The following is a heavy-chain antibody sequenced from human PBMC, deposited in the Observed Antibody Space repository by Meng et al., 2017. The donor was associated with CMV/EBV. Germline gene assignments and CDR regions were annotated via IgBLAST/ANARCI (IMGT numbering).Heavy chain of an antibody. J-gene: IGHJ4*02. V-gene: IGHV4-34*01. CDR3: AGRKYYDFWSGYYPFDY. CDR2: INHSGST. D-gene: IGHD3-3*01. Sequence: SETLSLTCAVYGGSFSGYYWSWIRQPPGKGLEWIGEINHSGSTNYNPSLKSRVTISVDTSKNHFSLKLSSVTAGDTAVYYCAGRKYYDFWSGYYPFDYWGQGTLVTVSS. CDR1: GGSFSGYY.